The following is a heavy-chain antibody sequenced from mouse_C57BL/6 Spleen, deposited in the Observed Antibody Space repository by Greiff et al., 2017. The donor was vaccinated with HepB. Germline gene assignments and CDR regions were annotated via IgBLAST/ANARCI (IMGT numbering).Heavy chain of an antibody. D-gene: IGHD1-1*01. V-gene: IGHV1-64*01. CDR3: AREGDYYGSSYGY. CDR1: GYTFTSYW. J-gene: IGHJ2*01. Sequence: VQLRQPGAELVKPGASVKLSCKASGYTFTSYWMHWVKQRPGQGLEWIGMIHPNSGSTNYNEKFKSKATLTVDKSSSTAYMQLSSLTSEDSAVYYCAREGDYYGSSYGYWGQGTTLTVSS. CDR2: IHPNSGST.